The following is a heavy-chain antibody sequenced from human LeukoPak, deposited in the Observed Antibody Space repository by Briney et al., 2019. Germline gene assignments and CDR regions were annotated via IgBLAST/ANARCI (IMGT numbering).Heavy chain of an antibody. CDR3: ARGHSGYDNYYWFDP. J-gene: IGHJ5*02. Sequence: GASVKVSCKASGGTFSSYAISWVRQAPGQGLEWMGRIIPIFGTASYAQKLQGRVTITTDESTSTAYMELSSLRSEDTAVYYCARGHSGYDNYYWFDPWGQGTLVTVSS. CDR1: GGTFSSYA. V-gene: IGHV1-69*05. D-gene: IGHD5-12*01. CDR2: IIPIFGTA.